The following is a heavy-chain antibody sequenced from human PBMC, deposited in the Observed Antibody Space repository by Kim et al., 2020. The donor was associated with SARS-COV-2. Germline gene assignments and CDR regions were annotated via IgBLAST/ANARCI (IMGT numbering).Heavy chain of an antibody. J-gene: IGHJ4*02. V-gene: IGHV4-39*01. Sequence: LMSRVTISVDTSKNQFSLKLSSVTAADTAVYYCARRLQYYYDSSGSPFDYWGQGTLVTVSS. CDR3: ARRLQYYYDSSGSPFDY. D-gene: IGHD3-22*01.